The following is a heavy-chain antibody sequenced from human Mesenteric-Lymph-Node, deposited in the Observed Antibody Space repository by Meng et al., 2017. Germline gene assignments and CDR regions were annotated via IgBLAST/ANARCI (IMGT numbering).Heavy chain of an antibody. V-gene: IGHV1-46*01. CDR3: ARDTTIARYGGNGHPHFDH. J-gene: IGHJ4*02. Sequence: QVQLVQSGAEVKKPGASVEVSCKASGYIFTTYYIHWVRQVPGQGLEWMGIINPRSGDTNYARKFQGRVTMTTDTSTTTVSLKVSGLTSDDTAIYFCARDTTIARYGGNGHPHFDHWGQGTLVTVSS. CDR1: GYIFTTYY. CDR2: INPRSGDT. D-gene: IGHD4-23*01.